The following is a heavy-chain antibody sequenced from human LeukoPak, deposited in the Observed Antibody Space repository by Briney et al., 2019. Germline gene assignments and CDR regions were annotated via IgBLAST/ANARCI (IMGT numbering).Heavy chain of an antibody. V-gene: IGHV3-23*01. CDR1: GFTFSSYA. Sequence: QPGGSLRLSCAAPGFTFSSYAMSWVRQAPGKGLEWVSAISGPAGSWDYADSVKGRFTISRDNSKNTLFLQMNSLRAEDTAIYYCAKKVGLVSAPLYYFDVWGQGTLVTVSS. CDR2: ISGPAGSW. D-gene: IGHD5/OR15-5a*01. CDR3: AKKVGLVSAPLYYFDV. J-gene: IGHJ4*02.